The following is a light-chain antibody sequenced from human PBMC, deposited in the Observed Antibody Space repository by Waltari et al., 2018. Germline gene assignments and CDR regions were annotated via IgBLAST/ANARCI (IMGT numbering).Light chain of an antibody. V-gene: IGLV7-43*01. CDR3: LLYYGDAQLGV. CDR2: SIS. J-gene: IGLJ3*02. CDR1: TGAVTSGYY. Sequence: QTVVTQEPSLTVSPGGTVTLTCASSTGAVTSGYYPNWFQQKPGQAPRSLIYSISKKHPWTPARCSGSLLGGKAALALSGAQPEDEAEYYCLLYYGDAQLGVFGGGTKLTVL.